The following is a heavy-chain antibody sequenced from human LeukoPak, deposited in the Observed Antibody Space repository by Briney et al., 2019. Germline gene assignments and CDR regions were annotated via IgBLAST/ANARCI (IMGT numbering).Heavy chain of an antibody. CDR2: IIPIFGTA. D-gene: IGHD6-13*01. J-gene: IGHJ5*02. Sequence: SVKVSCKASGRTFSSYAISWVRQAPGQGLEWMGGIIPIFGTANYAQKFQGRVTITADESTSTAYMELSSLRSEDTAVYYCASQYSSSWYGGYWFDPWGQGTLVTVSS. CDR3: ASQYSSSWYGGYWFDP. CDR1: GRTFSSYA. V-gene: IGHV1-69*01.